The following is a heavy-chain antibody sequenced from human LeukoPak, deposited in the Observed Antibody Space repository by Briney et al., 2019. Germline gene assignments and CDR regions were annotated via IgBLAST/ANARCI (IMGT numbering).Heavy chain of an antibody. CDR1: GFTVSSNY. Sequence: GGSLRLSCAASGFTVSSNYMSWVRQAPGKGLEWVSVIYSGGSTYYADPVKGRFTISRDNSKNTLYLQMNSLRAEDTAVYYCAREFSIAVAEAFDIWGQGTMVTVSS. V-gene: IGHV3-66*01. J-gene: IGHJ3*02. CDR3: AREFSIAVAEAFDI. D-gene: IGHD6-19*01. CDR2: IYSGGST.